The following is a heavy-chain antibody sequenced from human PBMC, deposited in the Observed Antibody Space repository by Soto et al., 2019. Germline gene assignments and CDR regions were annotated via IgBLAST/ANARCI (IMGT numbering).Heavy chain of an antibody. J-gene: IGHJ6*02. CDR1: GGTFSSYA. Sequence: QVQLVQSGAEVKKPGSSVKVSCKASGGTFSSYAISWVRQAPGQGLEWMGGIIPIFGTANYAQKFQGRVTITAEESTSTAYMELSSLRSEDTAVYYCATPTVTTYPSYYYCMDVWGQGTTVTVSS. CDR3: ATPTVTTYPSYYYCMDV. D-gene: IGHD4-17*01. CDR2: IIPIFGTA. V-gene: IGHV1-69*01.